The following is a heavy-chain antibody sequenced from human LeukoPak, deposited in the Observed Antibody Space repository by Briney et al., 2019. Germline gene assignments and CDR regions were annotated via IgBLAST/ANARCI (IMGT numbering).Heavy chain of an antibody. CDR3: GKDCGGDCYSPDY. V-gene: IGHV3-23*01. J-gene: IGHJ4*02. CDR2: ISGSGGST. CDR1: GFTFSSYA. D-gene: IGHD2-21*02. Sequence: GGSLRLSCAASGFTFSSYAMSWVRQAPGKGLEWVSAISGSGGSTYYADSVKGRFTISRDNSKNTLYLQMNSLRAEDTAVYYCGKDCGGDCYSPDYWGQGSMVTVSS.